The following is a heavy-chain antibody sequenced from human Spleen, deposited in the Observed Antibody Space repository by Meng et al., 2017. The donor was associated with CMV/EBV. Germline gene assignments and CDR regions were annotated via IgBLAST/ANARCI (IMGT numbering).Heavy chain of an antibody. J-gene: IGHJ4*02. CDR1: SSGSYY. CDR2: IYYSGST. D-gene: IGHD2-2*01. CDR3: ARVGRVVVPAAPNPPQDY. V-gene: IGHV4-61*01. Sequence: SSGSYYWSWIRQPPGKGLEWIGYIYYSGSTNYNPSLKSRVTISVDTSKNQFSLKLSSVTAADTAVYYCARVGRVVVPAAPNPPQDYWGQGTLVTVSS.